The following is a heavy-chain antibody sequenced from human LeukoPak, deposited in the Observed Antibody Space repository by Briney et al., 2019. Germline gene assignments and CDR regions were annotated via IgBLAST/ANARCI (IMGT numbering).Heavy chain of an antibody. Sequence: SETLSLTCTVSGYSISSGYYWGWIRPPSGKGLEWIGSIYHSGSTYYNPSLKSRVTISVDTSKNQFSLKLSSVTAADTAVYYCARGPQSRGSSGWYFFDYWGQGTLVTVSS. J-gene: IGHJ4*02. CDR2: IYHSGST. V-gene: IGHV4-38-2*02. CDR1: GYSISSGYY. D-gene: IGHD6-19*01. CDR3: ARGPQSRGSSGWYFFDY.